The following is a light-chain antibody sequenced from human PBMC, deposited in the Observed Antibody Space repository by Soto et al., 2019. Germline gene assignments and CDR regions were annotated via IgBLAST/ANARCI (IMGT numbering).Light chain of an antibody. CDR1: SSNIGGGYD. J-gene: IGLJ2*01. CDR2: GNR. Sequence: QPVLTQPPSVSGAPGQRVTISCTGSSSNIGGGYDVHWYRQVPGTAPKLLIYGNRYRPSGVPDRVSGSKSGFSASLAITGVQAEDEAIYYCQSYDRSLSASVFGGGTKVTVL. V-gene: IGLV1-40*01. CDR3: QSYDRSLSASV.